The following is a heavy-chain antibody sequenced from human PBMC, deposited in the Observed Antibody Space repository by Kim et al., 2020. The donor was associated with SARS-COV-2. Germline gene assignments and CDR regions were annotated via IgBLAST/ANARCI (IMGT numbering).Heavy chain of an antibody. CDR3: ARVTYGSGSYYVETPSDY. J-gene: IGHJ4*02. CDR2: INTNTGNP. CDR1: GYTFTSYA. V-gene: IGHV7-4-1*02. Sequence: ASVKVSCKASGYTFTSYAMNWVRQAPGQGLEWMGWINTNTGNPTYAQGFTGRFVFSLDTSVSTAYLQISSLKAEDTAVYYCARVTYGSGSYYVETPSDYWGQGTLVTVSS. D-gene: IGHD3-10*01.